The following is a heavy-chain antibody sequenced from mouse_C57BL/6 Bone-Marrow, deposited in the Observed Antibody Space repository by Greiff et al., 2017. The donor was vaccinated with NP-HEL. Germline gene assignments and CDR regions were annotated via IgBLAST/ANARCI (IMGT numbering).Heavy chain of an antibody. D-gene: IGHD2-3*01. CDR2: IYPRSGNT. V-gene: IGHV1-81*01. CDR3: ARGWLLRFAY. Sequence: VMLVESGAELARPGASVKLSCKASGYTFTSYGISWVKQRTGQGLEWIGEIYPRSGNTYYNEKFKGKATLTADKSSSTAYMELRSLTSEDSAVYFCARGWLLRFAYWGQGTLVTVSA. CDR1: GYTFTSYG. J-gene: IGHJ3*01.